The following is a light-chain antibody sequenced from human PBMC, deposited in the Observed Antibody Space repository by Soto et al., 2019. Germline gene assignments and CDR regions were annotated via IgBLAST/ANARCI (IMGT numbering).Light chain of an antibody. J-gene: IGLJ1*01. CDR1: GSNIGAGYD. CDR2: GNN. Sequence: QSVLTQPPSVSGAPGQRVTISCTGSGSNIGAGYDVHWYQQLPGTAPKLLIYGNNNRPSGVPDRFSGSKSDTSASLAITELQAEDEADYYCQSYDSSLSAYVFGPGTKLTVL. V-gene: IGLV1-40*01. CDR3: QSYDSSLSAYV.